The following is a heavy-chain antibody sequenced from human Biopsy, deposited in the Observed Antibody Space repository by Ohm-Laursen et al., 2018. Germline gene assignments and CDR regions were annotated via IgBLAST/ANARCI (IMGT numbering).Heavy chain of an antibody. CDR3: AKGLRKNNWGVEN. J-gene: IGHJ4*02. Sequence: SLRLSCSASGFGFSSYGMHWVRQAPGKGLEWVAVISDDGRNKYYIDSVRGRFTISRDNSKNTLYLQMNNLRAEDTAVFYCAKGLRKNNWGVENWGQGTLVTVSS. V-gene: IGHV3-30*18. D-gene: IGHD7-27*01. CDR1: GFGFSSYG. CDR2: ISDDGRNK.